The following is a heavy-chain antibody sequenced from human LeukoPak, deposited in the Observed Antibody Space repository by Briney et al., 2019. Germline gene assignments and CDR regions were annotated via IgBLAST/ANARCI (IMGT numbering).Heavy chain of an antibody. CDR3: ARALRLQDVVSWYFDL. V-gene: IGHV3-7*01. CDR1: GFTFSSYW. J-gene: IGHJ2*01. CDR2: IKQDGSEK. Sequence: GGSLRLSCAASGFTFSSYWMSWVRQAPGKGLEWVANIKQDGSEKYYVDSVKGRFTISRDNAKNSLYLQMNSLRAEDTAVYYCARALRLQDVVSWYFDLWGRGTLVTVSS. D-gene: IGHD5-12*01.